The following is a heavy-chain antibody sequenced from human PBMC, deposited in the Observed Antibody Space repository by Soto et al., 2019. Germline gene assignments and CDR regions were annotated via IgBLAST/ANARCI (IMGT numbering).Heavy chain of an antibody. J-gene: IGHJ4*02. CDR1: GGSSSRYY. V-gene: IGHV4-59*01. D-gene: IGHD3-16*01. CDR3: ARRYGGNFDY. Sequence: PSETLSLTCTVAGGSSSRYYWSWIRQPPGKGLEWIGYIYYSGSTNYNPSLKSRVTISVDTSKNQFSLKLSSVTAADTAVYYCARRYGGNFDYWGQGTLVTV. CDR2: IYYSGST.